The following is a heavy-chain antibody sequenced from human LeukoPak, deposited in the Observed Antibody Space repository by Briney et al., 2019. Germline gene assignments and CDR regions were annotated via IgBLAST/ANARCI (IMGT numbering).Heavy chain of an antibody. CDR2: ISYDGSNK. Sequence: GGSLRLSCAASGFTFSSYGMHWVRQAPGKGLEWVAVISYDGSNKYHADSVKGRFTISRDNSKNTLYLQMNSLRAEDTAVYYCARDRVGATLYFDYWGQGTLVTVSS. CDR3: ARDRVGATLYFDY. J-gene: IGHJ4*02. V-gene: IGHV3-30*03. D-gene: IGHD1-26*01. CDR1: GFTFSSYG.